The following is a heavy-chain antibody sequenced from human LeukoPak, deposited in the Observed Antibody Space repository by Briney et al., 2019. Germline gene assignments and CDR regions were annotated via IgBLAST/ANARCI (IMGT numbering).Heavy chain of an antibody. CDR1: GGTFSSYA. D-gene: IGHD2-21*01. CDR3: ARGCGGDCYSQNAFDI. CDR2: IIPIFGTA. Sequence: SVKVSCKASGGTFSSYAISWVRQAPGQGLEWMGGIIPIFGTANYAQKFQGRVTITADESTSTVYMELSSLRSEDTAVYYCARGCGGDCYSQNAFDIWGQGTMVTVSS. J-gene: IGHJ3*02. V-gene: IGHV1-69*13.